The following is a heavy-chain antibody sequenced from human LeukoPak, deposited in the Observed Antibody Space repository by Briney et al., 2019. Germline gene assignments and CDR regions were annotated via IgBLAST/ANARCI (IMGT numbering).Heavy chain of an antibody. V-gene: IGHV4-59*01. CDR2: MYYSGST. Sequence: SETQSLTCTVSGGPISSYYWSWIRQPPGKGLEWLGYMYYSGSTNYNPSLKSRVTISVDPSKNQFSLKLSSVNAADTAVYYCARAVASGYSYYGMDVWGQGTRVSVSS. CDR1: GGPISSYY. CDR3: ARAVASGYSYYGMDV. D-gene: IGHD6-25*01. J-gene: IGHJ6*02.